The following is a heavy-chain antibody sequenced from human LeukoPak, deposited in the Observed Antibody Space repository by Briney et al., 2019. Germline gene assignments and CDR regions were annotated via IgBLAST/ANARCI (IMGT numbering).Heavy chain of an antibody. CDR2: ISSSGSTI. V-gene: IGHV3-11*04. CDR1: GFTFSDYY. Sequence: PGGSLRLSCAASGFTFSDYYMSWIRQAPGQGLEWVSYISSSGSTIYYADSVKGRFTISRDNAKNSLYLQMNSLRAEDTAVCYCAVGYCSSTSCYTARPFDYWGQGTLVTVSS. D-gene: IGHD2-2*02. CDR3: AVGYCSSTSCYTARPFDY. J-gene: IGHJ4*02.